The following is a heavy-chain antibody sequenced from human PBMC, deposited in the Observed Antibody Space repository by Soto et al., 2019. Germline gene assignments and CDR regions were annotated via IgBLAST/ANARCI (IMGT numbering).Heavy chain of an antibody. V-gene: IGHV1-69*08. Sequence: QARLVQSGAEVKKPGSSVKVSCKASGGTFSSHTSSWVRQAPGQGLEWMGRIIPALGTATYAQKFQGRVTITADESATTVYMELNSLRSEDTAVYYCARPDFGDYWYFDLWGRGTLVTVSS. J-gene: IGHJ2*01. CDR2: IIPALGTA. CDR3: ARPDFGDYWYFDL. CDR1: GGTFSSHT. D-gene: IGHD4-17*01.